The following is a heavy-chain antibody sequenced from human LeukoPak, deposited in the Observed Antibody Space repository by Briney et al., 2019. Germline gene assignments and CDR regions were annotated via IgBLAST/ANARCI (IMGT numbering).Heavy chain of an antibody. Sequence: SETLSLTCTVSGGSISSGGYYWSWIRQPPGKGLEWIGYIYHSGSTYYNPSLKSRVTMSVDTSKIQFSLKLSSVTAADTAVYYCARGLRFLDGWGQGTLVTVSS. CDR2: IYHSGST. V-gene: IGHV4-30-2*01. CDR3: ARGLRFLDG. J-gene: IGHJ4*02. CDR1: GGSISSGGYY. D-gene: IGHD3-3*01.